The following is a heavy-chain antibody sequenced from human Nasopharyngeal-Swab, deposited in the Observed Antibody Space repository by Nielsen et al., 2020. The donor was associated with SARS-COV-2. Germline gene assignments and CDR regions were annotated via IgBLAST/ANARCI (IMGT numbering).Heavy chain of an antibody. D-gene: IGHD6-13*01. CDR2: IRSKANSYAT. CDR1: GFTFSSYW. J-gene: IGHJ5*02. V-gene: IGHV3-73*01. Sequence: GESLKISCAASGFTFSSYWMHWVRQASGKGLEWVGRIRSKANSYATAYAASVKGRFTISRDDSKNTAYLQMNSLKTEDTAVYYCTRTARAAAGWFDPWGQGTLVTVSS. CDR3: TRTARAAAGWFDP.